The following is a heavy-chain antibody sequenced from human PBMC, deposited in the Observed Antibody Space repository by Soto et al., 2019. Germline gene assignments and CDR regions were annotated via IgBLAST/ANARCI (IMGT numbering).Heavy chain of an antibody. CDR3: ARERNMYGMDV. Sequence: QVQLVQSGAEVKKPGASEKVSCKASGYTFTSYDINWVRQATGQGLEWMGWMNPNSGNTVYAQKFQDRVTMTRNTSISTAYMEMSSLRSEDTAVYYCARERNMYGMDVWGQGTTVTVSS. CDR1: GYTFTSYD. D-gene: IGHD1-1*01. J-gene: IGHJ6*02. CDR2: MNPNSGNT. V-gene: IGHV1-8*01.